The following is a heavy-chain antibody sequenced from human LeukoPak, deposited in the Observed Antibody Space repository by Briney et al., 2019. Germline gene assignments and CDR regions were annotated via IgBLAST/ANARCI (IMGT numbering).Heavy chain of an antibody. Sequence: PSQTLSLTCTVSGGSISSGGYYWSWIRQHPGKGLEWIGYIYYSGSTYYNPSLKSRVTISVDTSKNQFSLKLSSVTAADTAVYYCARVAPNYYDSSGYYGGFDYWGQGTLVTVSS. CDR1: GGSISSGGYY. CDR3: ARVAPNYYDSSGYYGGFDY. J-gene: IGHJ4*02. V-gene: IGHV4-31*03. D-gene: IGHD3-22*01. CDR2: IYYSGST.